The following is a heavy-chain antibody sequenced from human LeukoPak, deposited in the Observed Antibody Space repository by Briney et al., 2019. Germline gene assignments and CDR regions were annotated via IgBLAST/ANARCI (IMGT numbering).Heavy chain of an antibody. J-gene: IGHJ4*02. CDR1: GFTFSSYS. Sequence: GGSLRLSCAASGFTFSSYSMNWVRQAPGKGLEWVSSISSSSSYIYYADSVKGRFTISRDNAKNSLYLQMNSLRAKDTAVYYCAREGGWYRVDYWGQGTLVTVSS. CDR2: ISSSSSYI. D-gene: IGHD6-19*01. CDR3: AREGGWYRVDY. V-gene: IGHV3-21*01.